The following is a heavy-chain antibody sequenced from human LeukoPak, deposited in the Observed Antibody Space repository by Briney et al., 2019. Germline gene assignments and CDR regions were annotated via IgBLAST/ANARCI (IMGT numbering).Heavy chain of an antibody. D-gene: IGHD5-18*01. CDR3: ARDIAPRGYSHGNYGMDV. Sequence: SVKVSCKASGGTFSSYAISWVRQAPGQGLEWMGGIIPIFGTANYAQKFQGRVTITADESTSTAYMELSSLRSEDTAVYYCARDIAPRGYSHGNYGMDVWGQGTTVIVSS. CDR1: GGTFSSYA. J-gene: IGHJ6*02. CDR2: IIPIFGTA. V-gene: IGHV1-69*01.